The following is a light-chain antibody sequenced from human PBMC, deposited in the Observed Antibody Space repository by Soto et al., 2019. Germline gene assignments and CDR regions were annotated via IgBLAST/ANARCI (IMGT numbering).Light chain of an antibody. CDR3: QQVKAYPIT. Sequence: DIQLTQSPSFLSASVRDRVTITCRASQGVTNYLVWYQQKPGRAPKLLISAASTLQSGVPSRFSGSVSGTEFTLTSSRLQPEDFGTYYCQQVKAYPITFGGGTKVEIK. CDR2: AAS. CDR1: QGVTNY. J-gene: IGKJ4*01. V-gene: IGKV1-9*01.